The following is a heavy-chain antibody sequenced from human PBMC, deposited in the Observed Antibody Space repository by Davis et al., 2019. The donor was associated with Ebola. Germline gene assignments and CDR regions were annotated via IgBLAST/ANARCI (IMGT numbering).Heavy chain of an antibody. J-gene: IGHJ4*02. Sequence: GESLKLSCKGSGYSFTTYWLVWVRQMPGKGLECMGIIFPGDSDTRYSPSFQGQVTISADKSISTAYLQWSSLKASDTAIYYCARGTNGYNPGGYFDSWGQGTLVTVSS. V-gene: IGHV5-51*01. CDR2: IFPGDSDT. CDR3: ARGTNGYNPGGYFDS. D-gene: IGHD5-24*01. CDR1: GYSFTTYW.